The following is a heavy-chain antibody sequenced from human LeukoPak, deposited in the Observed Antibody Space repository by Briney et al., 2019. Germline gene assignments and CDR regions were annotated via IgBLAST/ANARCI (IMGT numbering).Heavy chain of an antibody. CDR2: IYSGGST. D-gene: IGHD6-19*01. CDR1: GFTVSSNY. J-gene: IGHJ5*02. CDR3: AREMVSGWYRWFDP. Sequence: GGSLRLSCAASGFTVSSNYMSWVRQAPGKGLEWVSVIYSGGSTYYADSVKGRFTISRDNSKNTLYLQMNSLRAEDTAVYYCAREMVSGWYRWFDPWGQGTLVTVSS. V-gene: IGHV3-53*01.